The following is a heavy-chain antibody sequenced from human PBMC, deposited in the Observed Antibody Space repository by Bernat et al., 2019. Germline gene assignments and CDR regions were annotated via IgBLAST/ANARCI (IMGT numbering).Heavy chain of an antibody. Sequence: EVQLVESGGGLVQPGGSLRLSCAVSGFTFSSYCMSWVRQAPGKGLEWVSRIKQDGSGKYYVDSVKGRFTISRDNADNSLYLQMNDLRAEDTAVYFCARDYPGDCSSAICPGVFDYWGQGTLVTVSS. V-gene: IGHV3-7*04. CDR3: ARDYPGDCSSAICPGVFDY. J-gene: IGHJ4*02. CDR1: GFTFSSYC. CDR2: IKQDGSGK. D-gene: IGHD2-2*01.